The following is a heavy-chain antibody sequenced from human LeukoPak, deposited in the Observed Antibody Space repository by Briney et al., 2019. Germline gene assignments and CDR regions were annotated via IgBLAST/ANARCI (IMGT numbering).Heavy chain of an antibody. CDR2: IYTSGST. Sequence: PSETLSLTCTVSGGPISSYYWSWIRQPAGKGLEWIGRIYTSGSTNYNPSLKSQVTISVDTSKNQCSLKLRSVTAADPAVYYCARLWVADAFDIWGQGTMVTVSS. V-gene: IGHV4-4*07. J-gene: IGHJ3*02. CDR1: GGPISSYY. CDR3: ARLWVADAFDI. D-gene: IGHD3-16*01.